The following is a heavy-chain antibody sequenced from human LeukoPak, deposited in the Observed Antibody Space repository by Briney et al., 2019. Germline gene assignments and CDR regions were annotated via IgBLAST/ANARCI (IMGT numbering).Heavy chain of an antibody. CDR1: GYTFTNYW. V-gene: IGHV5-51*01. J-gene: IGHJ5*02. CDR3: ARRNGYTSGSGFDP. D-gene: IGHD6-19*01. CDR2: IYPGDSDT. Sequence: GESLKISFKGFGYTFTNYWIGWVRQMPGKGLEWMGIIYPGDSDTRYSPSFQGQVTISADKSVTTAYLQWSSLKASDTAMYHCARRNGYTSGSGFDPWGQGTLVTVSS.